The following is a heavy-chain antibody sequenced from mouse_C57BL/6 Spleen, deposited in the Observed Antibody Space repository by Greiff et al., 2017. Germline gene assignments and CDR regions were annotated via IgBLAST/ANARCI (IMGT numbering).Heavy chain of an antibody. Sequence: EVQLQESGPGLVKPSQSLSLTCSVTGYSITSGYYWNWIRQFPGNKLEWMGYISYDGSNNYNPSLKNRISITRDTSKNQFFLKLNSVTTEDTATYYCARATDGYYDYWGQGTTLTVSS. D-gene: IGHD2-3*01. V-gene: IGHV3-6*01. CDR2: ISYDGSN. J-gene: IGHJ2*01. CDR3: ARATDGYYDY. CDR1: GYSITSGYY.